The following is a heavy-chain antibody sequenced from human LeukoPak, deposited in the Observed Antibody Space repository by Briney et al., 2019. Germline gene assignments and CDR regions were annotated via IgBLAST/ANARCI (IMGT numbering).Heavy chain of an antibody. CDR3: ARGTGWYPDY. CDR2: IKDDGGDK. Sequence: GGSLRLSCAASGFTFSNFWMNWVRQAPGKGLEWVAHIKDDGGDKNYVDSVKGRFTISRDNAKKSLYPQMSSLTADDTAVYYCARGTGWYPDYWGQGILVTVSS. CDR1: GFTFSNFW. D-gene: IGHD6-19*01. J-gene: IGHJ4*02. V-gene: IGHV3-7*01.